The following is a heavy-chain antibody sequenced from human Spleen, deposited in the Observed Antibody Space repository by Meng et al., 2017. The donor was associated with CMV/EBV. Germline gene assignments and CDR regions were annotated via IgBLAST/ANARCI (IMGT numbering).Heavy chain of an antibody. J-gene: IGHJ4*02. V-gene: IGHV1-2*02. CDR3: ARGKKIPYNWNYLDY. D-gene: IGHD1-20*01. CDR2: INPSSGNT. Sequence: SGYSFTGHYLHWVRQAPGQGLEWMGWINPSSGNTNYAQKFQGRVTMTRDTSISTAYMELSRLRSDDTAIYYCARGKKIPYNWNYLDYWGQGALVTVSS. CDR1: GYSFTGHY.